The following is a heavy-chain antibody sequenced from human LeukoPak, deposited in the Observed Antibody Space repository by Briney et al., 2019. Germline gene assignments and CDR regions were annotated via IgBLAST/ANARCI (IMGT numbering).Heavy chain of an antibody. V-gene: IGHV4-31*03. J-gene: IGHJ4*02. Sequence: SSETLSLTCTVSGGSISSGGYYWSWIRQHPGKGLEWIGYIYYSGGTYYNPSLKSRVTISVDTSKNQFSLKLSSVTAADTAVYYCARVLRGYFDYWGQGTLVTVSS. CDR3: ARVLRGYFDY. CDR1: GGSISSGGYY. CDR2: IYYSGGT.